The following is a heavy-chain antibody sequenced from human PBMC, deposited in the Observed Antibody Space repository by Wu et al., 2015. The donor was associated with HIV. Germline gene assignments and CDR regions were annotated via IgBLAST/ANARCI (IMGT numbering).Heavy chain of an antibody. J-gene: IGHJ6*03. CDR1: GGTFSSYA. V-gene: IGHV1-69*12. D-gene: IGHD2-2*01. CDR2: IIPIFGTA. CDR3: ARGIVVVVPAASAYYYYYMDV. Sequence: QVQLVQSGAEVKKPGSSVKVSCKASGGTFSSYAISWVRQAPGQGLEWMGGIIPIFGTANYAQKFQGRVTITADESTSTAYMELSSLRSEDTAVYYCARGIVVVVPAASAYYYYYMDVWGKRDHGSPSP.